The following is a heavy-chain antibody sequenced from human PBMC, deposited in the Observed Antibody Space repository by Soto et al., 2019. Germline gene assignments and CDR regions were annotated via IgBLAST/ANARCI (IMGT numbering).Heavy chain of an antibody. D-gene: IGHD2-2*02. CDR1: GYTFTSYG. J-gene: IGHJ6*02. Sequence: QVQLVQSGAEVKKPGASVKVSCKASGYTFTSYGISWVRQAPGQGHQWMGWSSAYNGNTNYAQKLQGRVTMTTDTSTSTADTELRSLRSDDTAVYYCARDRDIVVVPAAISNYYYGMDVWGQGTTVTVSS. V-gene: IGHV1-18*04. CDR2: SSAYNGNT. CDR3: ARDRDIVVVPAAISNYYYGMDV.